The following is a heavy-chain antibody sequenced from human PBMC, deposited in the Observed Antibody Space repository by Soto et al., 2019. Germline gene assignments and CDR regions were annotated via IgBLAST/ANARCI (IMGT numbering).Heavy chain of an antibody. Sequence: WWSLRLSCSASVFTFSGSAMHWVRQASGKGLEWVGRIRSKANSYATAYAASVKGRFTISRDDSKNTAYLQMNSLKTEDTAVYYCTRQADFWSGYWAYYFDYWGQGTLVTVSS. D-gene: IGHD3-3*01. CDR1: VFTFSGSA. CDR2: IRSKANSYAT. V-gene: IGHV3-73*01. CDR3: TRQADFWSGYWAYYFDY. J-gene: IGHJ4*02.